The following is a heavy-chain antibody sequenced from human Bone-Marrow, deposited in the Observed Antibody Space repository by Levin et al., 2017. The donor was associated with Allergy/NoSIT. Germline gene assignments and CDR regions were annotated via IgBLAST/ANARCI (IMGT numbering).Heavy chain of an antibody. CDR2: IKRKTEGGTT. J-gene: IGHJ6*02. V-gene: IGHV3-15*01. CDR3: TADTINTKDYGMDV. Sequence: GESLKISCPVSEFIFNNAWMNWVRQAPGKGLEWVGRIKRKTEGGTTDYAAPVKGRFTISRDESKNTVYLQMNSLKTEDTAVYYCTADTINTKDYGMDVWGQGTTVTVSS. D-gene: IGHD2-8*01. CDR1: EFIFNNAW.